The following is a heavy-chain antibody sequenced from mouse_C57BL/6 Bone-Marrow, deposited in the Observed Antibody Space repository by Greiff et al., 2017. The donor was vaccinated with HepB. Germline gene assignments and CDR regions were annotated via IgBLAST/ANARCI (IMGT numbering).Heavy chain of an antibody. J-gene: IGHJ3*01. V-gene: IGHV5-17*01. CDR1: GFTFSDYG. CDR2: ISSGSSTI. D-gene: IGHD1-1*01. Sequence: EVHLVESGGGLVKPGGSLKLSCAASGFTFSDYGMHWVRQAPEKGLEWVAYISSGSSTIYYADTVKGRFTISRDNAKNTLFLQMTSLRSEDTAMYYCARPFISAWFAYWGQGTLVTVSA. CDR3: ARPFISAWFAY.